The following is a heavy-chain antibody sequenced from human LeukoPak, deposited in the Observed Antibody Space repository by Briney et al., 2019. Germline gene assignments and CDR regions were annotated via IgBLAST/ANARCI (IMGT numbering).Heavy chain of an antibody. CDR1: GFTFSSYW. V-gene: IGHV3-74*01. Sequence: PGGSLRLSCAASGFTFSSYWMNWVRQAPGKGLVWVSRIASDGSSTTYADSVKGRFSISRDNAKNTLYLQMNSLRAEDTAVYYCAKTTIFGVVISPFDNWFDPWGQGTLVTVSS. CDR3: AKTTIFGVVISPFDNWFDP. D-gene: IGHD3-3*01. J-gene: IGHJ5*02. CDR2: IASDGSST.